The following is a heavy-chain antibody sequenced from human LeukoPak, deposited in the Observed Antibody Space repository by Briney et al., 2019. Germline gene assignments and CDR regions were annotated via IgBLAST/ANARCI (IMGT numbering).Heavy chain of an antibody. D-gene: IGHD4-17*01. J-gene: IGHJ4*02. Sequence: GGSLRLSCEASGFTFSAYAMTWVRQAPGKGLEWVSGISGSGGSTFYADSVKGRFTISRDNSKNTLYLEMNSLRAEDTALFYCAKSGDQVTVTKLDYWGQGTLVTVSS. V-gene: IGHV3-23*01. CDR3: AKSGDQVTVTKLDY. CDR2: ISGSGGST. CDR1: GFTFSAYA.